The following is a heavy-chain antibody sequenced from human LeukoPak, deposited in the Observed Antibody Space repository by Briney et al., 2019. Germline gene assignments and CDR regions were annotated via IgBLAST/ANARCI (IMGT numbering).Heavy chain of an antibody. D-gene: IGHD6-19*01. CDR1: GFTFSSYS. V-gene: IGHV3-48*01. J-gene: IGHJ4*02. Sequence: GGSLRLSCAASGFTFSSYSMNWVRKAPGKGLEWVSYISSSIRTIYYADSVKGRFTISRDNAKNSLYLQMNSLRVEDTAVYYCARDKVAGSMAGSNFDYWGQGTLVTVSS. CDR3: ARDKVAGSMAGSNFDY. CDR2: ISSSIRTI.